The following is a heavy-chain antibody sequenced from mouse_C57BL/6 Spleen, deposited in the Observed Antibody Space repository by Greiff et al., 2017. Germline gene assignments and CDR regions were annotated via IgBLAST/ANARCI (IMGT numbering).Heavy chain of an antibody. D-gene: IGHD2-4*01. V-gene: IGHV5-17*01. J-gene: IGHJ4*01. CDR1: GFTFSDYG. CDR2: ISSGSSTI. CDR3: ARPGGLRRGYAMDY. Sequence: EVQLQESGGGLVKPGGSLKLSCAASGFTFSDYGMHWVRQAPEKGLAWVAYISSGSSTIYYADTVKGRFTISRDNAKNTLFLQMTSLRSEDTAMYYCARPGGLRRGYAMDYWGQGTSVTVSS.